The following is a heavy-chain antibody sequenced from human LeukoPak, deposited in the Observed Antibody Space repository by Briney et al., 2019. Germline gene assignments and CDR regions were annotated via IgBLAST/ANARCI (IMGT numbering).Heavy chain of an antibody. Sequence: PSETLSLTCAVYGGSFSGYYWSWIRQPPGKGLEWIGEINHSGGTNYNPSLKSRVTISVDTSKNQFSLKLSSVTAADTAVYYCARARVYYGSGSYRYWGQGTLVTVSS. CDR2: INHSGGT. CDR3: ARARVYYGSGSYRY. D-gene: IGHD3-10*01. J-gene: IGHJ4*02. CDR1: GGSFSGYY. V-gene: IGHV4-34*01.